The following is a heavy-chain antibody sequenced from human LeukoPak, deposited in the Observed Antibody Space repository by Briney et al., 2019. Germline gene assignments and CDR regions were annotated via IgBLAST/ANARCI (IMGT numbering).Heavy chain of an antibody. CDR2: ISWNSGSI. CDR1: GFTFDDYA. CDR3: AKESGYSSGSGDMDV. D-gene: IGHD6-19*01. J-gene: IGHJ6*02. Sequence: GGSLRLSCAASGFTFDDYAMHWVRQAPGKGLEWVSGISWNSGSIGYADSVKGRFTISRDNAKNSLYLQMNSLRAEDTALYYCAKESGYSSGSGDMDVWGQGTTVTVSS. V-gene: IGHV3-9*01.